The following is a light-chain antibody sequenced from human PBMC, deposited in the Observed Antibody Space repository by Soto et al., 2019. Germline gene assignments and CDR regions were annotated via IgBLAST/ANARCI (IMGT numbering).Light chain of an antibody. CDR1: RSIINW. V-gene: IGKV1-5*03. Sequence: DIQLTQSPSTLSASVGDRVTITCRASRSIINWLAWYQQKSGKGPKLLIYKASNLQTGVPSRFSGSGYGTEFTLTISSLQPDDVATYFCQQYSDHWTFGQGTKVEIK. CDR2: KAS. CDR3: QQYSDHWT. J-gene: IGKJ1*01.